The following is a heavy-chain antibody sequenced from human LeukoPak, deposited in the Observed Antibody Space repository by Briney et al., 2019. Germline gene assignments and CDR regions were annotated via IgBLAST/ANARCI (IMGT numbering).Heavy chain of an antibody. J-gene: IGHJ4*02. CDR3: ARWIDVSETWFLDY. CDR1: GFTFSGYW. V-gene: IGHV3-7*05. Sequence: GGALRLSCEACGFTFSGYWMSWVRQAPGRGLEWVADINGDGTTIYYVDSVKGRFTMSRDNDKNSVSLQLNTLRGGETAVYYCARWIDVSETWFLDYWGQGTLVTVSS. CDR2: INGDGTTI. D-gene: IGHD3-10*01.